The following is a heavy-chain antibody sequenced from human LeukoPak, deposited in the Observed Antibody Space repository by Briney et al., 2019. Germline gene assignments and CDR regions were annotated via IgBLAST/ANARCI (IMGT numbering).Heavy chain of an antibody. D-gene: IGHD5-18*01. CDR1: GFTFSSYS. CDR3: AKHTD. Sequence: GESLRLSCAASGFTFSSYSMNWVRQAPGKGLEWASSISGSSTYIDYADSVKGRFTISRDNAKNSLFLQMNSLRAEDTAVYYCAKHTDWGQGTLVTVSS. CDR2: ISGSSTYI. J-gene: IGHJ4*02. V-gene: IGHV3-21*01.